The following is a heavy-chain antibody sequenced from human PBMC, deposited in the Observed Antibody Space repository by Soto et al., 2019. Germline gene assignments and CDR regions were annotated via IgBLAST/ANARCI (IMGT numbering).Heavy chain of an antibody. Sequence: EAQLVESGGGLIQPGGSLRLSCAASGFTVSDNYITWVRQAPGKGLEWVSLLYSGGRIYYADSVKGRFTISRDTSKETIYLQMNSLRTKDTAEYYCGRSDRDYGYSLNVWGQGTPVTVSS. J-gene: IGHJ6*02. CDR3: GRSDRDYGYSLNV. V-gene: IGHV3-53*01. CDR1: GFTVSDNY. CDR2: LYSGGRI. D-gene: IGHD2-15*01.